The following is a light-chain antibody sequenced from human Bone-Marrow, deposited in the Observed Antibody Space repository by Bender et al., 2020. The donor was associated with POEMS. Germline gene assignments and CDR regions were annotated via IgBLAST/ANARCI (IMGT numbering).Light chain of an antibody. CDR3: SSWDDSLSGWV. Sequence: QSVLTQPPSASGTPGQRVTMSCSGSSSNIGSNYVSWYQQLPGTAPKLLIYDNNQRPSGVPDRFSGSKSGTSASLAISDIQSEDEGDYYCSSWDDSLSGWVFGGGTKLTVL. J-gene: IGLJ3*02. CDR1: SSNIGSNY. V-gene: IGLV1-47*02. CDR2: DNN.